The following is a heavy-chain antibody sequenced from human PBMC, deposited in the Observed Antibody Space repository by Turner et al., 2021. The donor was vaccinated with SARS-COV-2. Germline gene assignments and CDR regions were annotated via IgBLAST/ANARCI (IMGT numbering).Heavy chain of an antibody. CDR1: GFTFSSYV. Sequence: EVPLLEFGGGLVQPGGSLGLSCAASGFTFSSYVMSWVRQAPGKGLEWVASISVSGGSTYYADSVKGRFTISRDKSKNTLYLQMNSLRAEDTAVYYCAKAQLGYYLGVDYWGQGTLVTVSS. J-gene: IGHJ4*02. CDR2: ISVSGGST. V-gene: IGHV3-23*01. CDR3: AKAQLGYYLGVDY. D-gene: IGHD3-3*01.